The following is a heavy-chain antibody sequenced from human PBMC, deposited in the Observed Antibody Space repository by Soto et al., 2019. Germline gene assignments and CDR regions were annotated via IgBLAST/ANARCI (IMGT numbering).Heavy chain of an antibody. Sequence: QVQLVQSGAEVKKPGSSVNVSCKASGGTFSSYAISWVRHAPGQGLEWMGGIIPIFGTANYAQKFQGRVTITADESTSTAYMELSSLRSEDTAVYYCARLGRGYSYGYPPWGYFDYWGQGTLVTVSS. CDR1: GGTFSSYA. V-gene: IGHV1-69*01. CDR3: ARLGRGYSYGYPPWGYFDY. J-gene: IGHJ4*02. CDR2: IIPIFGTA. D-gene: IGHD5-18*01.